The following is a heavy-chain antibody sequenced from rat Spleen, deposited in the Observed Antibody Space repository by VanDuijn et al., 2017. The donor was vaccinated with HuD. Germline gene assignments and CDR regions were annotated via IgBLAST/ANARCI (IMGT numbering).Heavy chain of an antibody. CDR3: TRHLTENSYFEY. Sequence: EVQLVESGGGLVQPGRSLKLSCAASGFTFSDHNMAWVRQAPKKGLEWVATINYDGSRTYYRDSVKGRFTISRESAKNILYLQMDNLRSEDTATYYCTRHLTENSYFEYWGQGVMVTVSS. CDR2: INYDGSRT. CDR1: GFTFSDHN. V-gene: IGHV5-7*01. D-gene: IGHD1-7*01. J-gene: IGHJ2*01.